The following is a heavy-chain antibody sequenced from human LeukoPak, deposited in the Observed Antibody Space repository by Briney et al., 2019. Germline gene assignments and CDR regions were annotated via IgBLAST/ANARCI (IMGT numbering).Heavy chain of an antibody. CDR3: ARGGPYYYYGMDV. CDR2: IKQDGSEK. V-gene: IGHV3-7*03. J-gene: IGHJ6*04. Sequence: GRSLRLSCAASEFTFSSYWMIWVRQAPGKGLEWVANIKQDGSEKYYMDSVKGRFTISRDNAKNSLYLQMNSLRAEDTAVYSCARGGPYYYYGMDVWGKGTTVTVSS. CDR1: EFTFSSYW.